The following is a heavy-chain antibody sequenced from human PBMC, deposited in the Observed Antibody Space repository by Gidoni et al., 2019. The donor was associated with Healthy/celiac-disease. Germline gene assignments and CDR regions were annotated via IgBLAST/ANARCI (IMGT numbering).Heavy chain of an antibody. CDR3: AREDIVVVPAAKIYYYYGMDV. Sequence: QVQLVQSGAEVKKPGASVKVSCKASGYTFTGYYMHWVRQAPGQGLEWMGWINPNSGGTNYAQKFQGRVTMTRDTSISTAYMELSRLRSDDTAVYYCAREDIVVVPAAKIYYYYGMDVWGQGTTVTVSS. V-gene: IGHV1-2*02. CDR1: GYTFTGYY. D-gene: IGHD2-2*01. CDR2: INPNSGGT. J-gene: IGHJ6*02.